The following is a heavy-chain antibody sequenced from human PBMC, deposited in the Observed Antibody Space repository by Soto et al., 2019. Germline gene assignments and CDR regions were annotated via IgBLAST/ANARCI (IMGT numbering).Heavy chain of an antibody. Sequence: QVQLVQSGAEVKKTGSSVKVSCKASGGTFSSYAISWVRQAPGQGLEWMGGIIPICGTANYAQKFQGRVTITADKSTSKAYMALSSLRSEDTAVYYCARTVDTAMTPGLFYSYYGMDVCGQGTTFTVSS. CDR3: ARTVDTAMTPGLFYSYYGMDV. CDR1: GGTFSSYA. D-gene: IGHD5-18*01. V-gene: IGHV1-69*06. J-gene: IGHJ6*02. CDR2: IIPICGTA.